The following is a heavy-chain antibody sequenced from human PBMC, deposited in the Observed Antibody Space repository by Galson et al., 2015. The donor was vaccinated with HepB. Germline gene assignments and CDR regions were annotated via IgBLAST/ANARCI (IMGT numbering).Heavy chain of an antibody. J-gene: IGHJ4*02. CDR1: ESTFSSYA. CDR2: ISYDGTNK. D-gene: IGHD3-10*01. Sequence: SLRLSCAASESTFSSYAMHWVRQAPGKGLEWVAVISYDGTNKYYADSVKGRFTISRDNSKNTLYLQMNRLRAEDTAVYYCAREGPSIFYGSGTYPSDYWGQGTLVTVSS. CDR3: AREGPSIFYGSGTYPSDY. V-gene: IGHV3-30*04.